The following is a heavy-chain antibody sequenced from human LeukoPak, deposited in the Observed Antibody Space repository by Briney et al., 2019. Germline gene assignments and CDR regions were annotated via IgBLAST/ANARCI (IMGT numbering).Heavy chain of an antibody. D-gene: IGHD6-13*01. Sequence: SETLSLTCTVSGDSISSSNYYWGWIRQPPGKGLEWIGSTPYSGDTVYNPSLKSRIIISVDTSKNQFSLKLTSVTAADTAVYYCVRSLATSGMYWGQGTLVTVSS. CDR1: GDSISSSNYY. CDR3: VRSLATSGMY. V-gene: IGHV4-39*01. CDR2: TPYSGDT. J-gene: IGHJ4*02.